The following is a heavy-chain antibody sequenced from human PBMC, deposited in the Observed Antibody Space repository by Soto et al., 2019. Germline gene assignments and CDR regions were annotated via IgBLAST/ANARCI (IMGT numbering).Heavy chain of an antibody. CDR2: IYWNGDK. CDR1: GFSLSTVGVG. J-gene: IGHJ5*02. V-gene: IGHV2-5*01. D-gene: IGHD6-6*01. CDR3: AHKGQLVGDGFDP. Sequence: QITLKESGPTLVKPTQTLTLTCTFSGFSLSTVGVGVGWIRQPPGKALQWLALIYWNGDKYYSPSLTNRLTITKDTSKNQVVLTMTDMDPVDAGTFFCAHKGQLVGDGFDPWGQGTLVIVSS.